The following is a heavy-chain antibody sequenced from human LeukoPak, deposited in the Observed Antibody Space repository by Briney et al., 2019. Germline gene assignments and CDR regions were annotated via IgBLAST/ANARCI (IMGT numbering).Heavy chain of an antibody. CDR1: GYTFIGYY. J-gene: IGHJ6*02. Sequence: ASVKVSCKASGYTFIGYYMHWVRQAPGQGLEWMGRINPESGATNYAQKFQGRVTMTRATSISTAYMELSSLRSEDTAVYYCARGGIVVVPAAKYYYGMDVWGQGTTVTVSS. CDR2: INPESGAT. CDR3: ARGGIVVVPAAKYYYGMDV. V-gene: IGHV1-2*06. D-gene: IGHD2-2*01.